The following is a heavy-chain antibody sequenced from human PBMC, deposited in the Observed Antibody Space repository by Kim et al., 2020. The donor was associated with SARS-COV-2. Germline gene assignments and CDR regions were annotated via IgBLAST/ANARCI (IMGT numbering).Heavy chain of an antibody. Sequence: SETLSLTCTVSGGSISSYYWSWIRQPPGKGLEWIGYIYYSGSTNYNPSLKSRVTISVDTSKNQFSLKLSSVTAADTAVYYCARGICTNGVCYEWETLSRFDYWGQGTLVTVSS. CDR2: IYYSGST. V-gene: IGHV4-59*13. D-gene: IGHD2-8*01. CDR1: GGSISSYY. CDR3: ARGICTNGVCYEWETLSRFDY. J-gene: IGHJ4*02.